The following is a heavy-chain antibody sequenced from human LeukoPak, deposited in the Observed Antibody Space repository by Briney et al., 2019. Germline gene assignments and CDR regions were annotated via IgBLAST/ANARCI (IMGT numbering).Heavy chain of an antibody. J-gene: IGHJ5*02. CDR2: IYYSGGT. Sequence: PSETLSLTCTVSGGSISSSSYYWSWIRQPPGKGLEWIGYIYYSGGTNYNPSLQSRVTISVDTSKNQFSLKLSSVTAADTAVYYCARHGALNPGFDPWGQGTLVTVSS. V-gene: IGHV4-61*05. D-gene: IGHD3-16*01. CDR1: GGSISSSSYY. CDR3: ARHGALNPGFDP.